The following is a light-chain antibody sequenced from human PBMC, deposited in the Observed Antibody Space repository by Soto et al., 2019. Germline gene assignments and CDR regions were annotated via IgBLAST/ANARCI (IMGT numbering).Light chain of an antibody. V-gene: IGLV1-40*01. J-gene: IGLJ2*01. CDR3: QSYDTSLSGGVV. CDR1: SSNIGAGYD. Sequence: QSVLTQPPSVSGAPGQRVTISCTGSSSNIGAGYDVHWYQQLPGTAPKLLIYDNSNRPSGVPDRFSGSKSGTSASLALTGLQAEDEADYYCQSYDTSLSGGVVFGGGTQLTVL. CDR2: DNS.